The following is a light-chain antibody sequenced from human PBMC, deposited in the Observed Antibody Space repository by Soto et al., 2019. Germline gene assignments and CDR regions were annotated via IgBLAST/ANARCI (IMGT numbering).Light chain of an antibody. V-gene: IGLV2-8*01. Sequence: QSALTQPPSASGSPGQSVTISCTGTSSDVGGYNYVSWYQQHTGKAPKLMIYEVSKRPSGVPDRFSGSKSGNTASLTVAGLQSEDEADYYCSSYAGSNTEVFGTGTKLTVL. CDR3: SSYAGSNTEV. CDR1: SSDVGGYNY. CDR2: EVS. J-gene: IGLJ1*01.